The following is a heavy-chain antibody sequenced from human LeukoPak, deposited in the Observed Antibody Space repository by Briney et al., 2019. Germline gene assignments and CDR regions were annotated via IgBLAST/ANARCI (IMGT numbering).Heavy chain of an antibody. J-gene: IGHJ4*02. CDR1: GFTFSSYT. CDR2: ISSSSSTI. CDR3: ARGWIYYFDY. Sequence: GGSLRLSCTASGFTFSSYTMNWVRQAPGKGLEWVSYISSSSSTIYYADSVKGRFTISRDNAKNSLYLQMNSLRAEDTAVYYCARGWIYYFDYWGQGTLVTVSS. D-gene: IGHD5-12*01. V-gene: IGHV3-48*01.